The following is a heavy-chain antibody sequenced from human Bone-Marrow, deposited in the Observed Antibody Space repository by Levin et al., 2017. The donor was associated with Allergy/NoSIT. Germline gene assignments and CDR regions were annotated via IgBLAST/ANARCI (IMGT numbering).Heavy chain of an antibody. CDR1: GYAISSGYY. CDR2: VFHTGST. Sequence: ESLKISCHVSGYAISSGYYWGWIRQPPGKGLEFIGNVFHTGSTYYNPSLQSRLTMSVDTSKNQFALTLSSLTAADTALYYCERAGGVGTRRFDDWGQGTLVTVSS. J-gene: IGHJ4*02. CDR3: ERAGGVGTRRFDD. V-gene: IGHV4-38-2*02. D-gene: IGHD4-23*01.